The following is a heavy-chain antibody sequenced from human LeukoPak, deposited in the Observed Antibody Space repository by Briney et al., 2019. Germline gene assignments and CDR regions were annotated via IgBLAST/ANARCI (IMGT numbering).Heavy chain of an antibody. CDR3: ARDGGALRFLGY. CDR2: IRSKAYGETT. D-gene: IGHD3-3*01. Sequence: GGSLRLSCTASGFTFGDYAMSWFRQAPGKGLEWVGFIRSKAYGETTKYAASVKGRFTISRDDSKSIAYLQMNSLRAEDTAVYYCARDGGALRFLGYWGQGTLVTVSS. CDR1: GFTFGDYA. V-gene: IGHV3-49*03. J-gene: IGHJ4*02.